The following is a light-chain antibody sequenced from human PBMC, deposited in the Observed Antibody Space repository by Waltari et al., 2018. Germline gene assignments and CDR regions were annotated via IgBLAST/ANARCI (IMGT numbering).Light chain of an antibody. CDR1: SSNIGNNP. J-gene: IGLJ3*02. Sequence: SVMTQPPSTSGTPGQRVIISCSGSSSNIGNNPVHWYQQLPGAAPKLLIYRVNERPSGVPVRFSVSKSGTSASLAISGLRSEDEADYYCGGWDDNLNGWVFGGGTRLTVL. CDR3: GGWDDNLNGWV. CDR2: RVN. V-gene: IGLV1-47*01.